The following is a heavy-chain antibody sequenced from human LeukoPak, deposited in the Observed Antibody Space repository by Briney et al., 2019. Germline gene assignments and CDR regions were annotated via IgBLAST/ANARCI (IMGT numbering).Heavy chain of an antibody. CDR3: AKGSIRGVIITALDY. CDR1: GITFSSYA. J-gene: IGHJ4*02. Sequence: GSLRLSCAASGITFSSYAMSWVRQAPGKGLEWVSAISGSGGSTYYADSVKGRFTISRDNSKNTLYLQMNSLRAEDTAVYYCAKGSIRGVIITALDYWGQGTLVTVSS. D-gene: IGHD3-10*01. V-gene: IGHV3-23*01. CDR2: ISGSGGST.